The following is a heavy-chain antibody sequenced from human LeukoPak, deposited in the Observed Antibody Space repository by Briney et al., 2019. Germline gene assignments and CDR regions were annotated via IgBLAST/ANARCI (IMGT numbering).Heavy chain of an antibody. CDR2: ISDDGSNK. V-gene: IGHV3-30-3*01. CDR3: ARDGLSSWYLGDLDY. D-gene: IGHD6-13*01. Sequence: GGSLRLSCAASGFTFSTYIMHWVRQAPGKGLEWVAVISDDGSNKYYADSVKGRFTISRDNSKNTLYLQMNSLRAEDTAMFYCARDGLSSWYLGDLDYWGQGTLVTVSS. CDR1: GFTFSTYI. J-gene: IGHJ4*02.